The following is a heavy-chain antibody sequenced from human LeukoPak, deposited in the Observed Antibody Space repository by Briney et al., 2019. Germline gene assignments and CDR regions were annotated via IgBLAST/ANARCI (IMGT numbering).Heavy chain of an antibody. CDR3: ARDIWTKGSYDFWSGYSYGMDV. D-gene: IGHD3-3*01. CDR2: INAGNGNT. Sequence: ASVKVSCKASGYTFTSYAMHWVRQAPGQRLEWMGWINAGNGNTKYSQKFQGRVTITRDTSASTAYMELSSLRSEDTAVYYCARDIWTKGSYDFWSGYSYGMDVWGQGTTVTVSS. J-gene: IGHJ6*02. V-gene: IGHV1-3*01. CDR1: GYTFTSYA.